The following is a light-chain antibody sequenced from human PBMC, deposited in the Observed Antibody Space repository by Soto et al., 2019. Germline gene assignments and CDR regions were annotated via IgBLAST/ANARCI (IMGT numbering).Light chain of an antibody. CDR1: QSISSY. CDR3: LQDYSYPWT. CDR2: AAS. Sequence: DIQLTQSPSTLSGSVGDRVTITWRASQSISSYLNWYQQKQGKAPKILIYAASSLQSGVPSRFSGSGSGTDFTLTISSLQPEDFATYYCLQDYSYPWTFGQGTKVDIK. J-gene: IGKJ1*01. V-gene: IGKV1-39*01.